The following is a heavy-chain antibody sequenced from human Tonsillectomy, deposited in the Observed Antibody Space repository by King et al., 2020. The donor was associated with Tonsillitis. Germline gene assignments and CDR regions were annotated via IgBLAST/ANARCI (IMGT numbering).Heavy chain of an antibody. V-gene: IGHV3-33*01. Sequence: VQLGESGGGVVQPGGSLRLSCAASGFTFGSYYMHWVRQAPGKGLEWVAVVWDDGRTKYYADSVKGRLTISSDNSKKTLFLQMNSLRVEDTAVYYCARDQWLRRAGYMDVWGKGTTVTVSS. CDR2: VWDDGRTK. CDR1: GFTFGSYY. J-gene: IGHJ6*03. CDR3: ARDQWLRRAGYMDV. D-gene: IGHD5-12*01.